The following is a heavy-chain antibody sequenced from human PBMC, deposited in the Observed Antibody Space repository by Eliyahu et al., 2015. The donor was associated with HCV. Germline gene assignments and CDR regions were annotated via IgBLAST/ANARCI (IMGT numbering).Heavy chain of an antibody. V-gene: IGHV4-4*02. CDR2: IHHSGIT. CDR3: ARDSGYRSGDPAKFDP. J-gene: IGHJ5*02. CDR1: GXSITSDNW. D-gene: IGHD3-10*01. Sequence: QVQLQESGPGLVKPSETLSLTXAVSGXSITSDNWWSWVRQSPEKGLEWTGEIHHSGITNYNPSLKSRITMSVDKSRNQFSLKLNSVTAADTAIYYCARDSGYRSGDPAKFDPWGQGILVTVSS.